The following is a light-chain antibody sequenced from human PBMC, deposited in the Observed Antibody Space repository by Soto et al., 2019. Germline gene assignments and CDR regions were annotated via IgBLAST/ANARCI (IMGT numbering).Light chain of an antibody. V-gene: IGKV1-39*01. CDR2: AAS. J-gene: IGKJ2*01. CDR3: QQSFSIPNT. Sequence: DIQMTQSPSSLSASVGDIVTITCRASQSITTFLNWYQQKPGEAPEFLVHAASSVQSGVPSRFSGSGSGTDFTLTISSLQPDDFATYFCQQSFSIPNTFGQGTRLEIK. CDR1: QSITTF.